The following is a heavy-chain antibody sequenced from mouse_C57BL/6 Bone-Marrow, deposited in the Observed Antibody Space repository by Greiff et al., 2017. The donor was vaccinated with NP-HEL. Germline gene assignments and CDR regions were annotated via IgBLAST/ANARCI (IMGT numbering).Heavy chain of an antibody. CDR3: TRRDSNSLGYAMDY. V-gene: IGHV1-15*01. CDR2: IDPETGGT. J-gene: IGHJ4*01. D-gene: IGHD2-5*01. CDR1: GYTFTDYE. Sequence: QVQLKESGAELVRPGASVTLSCKASGYTFTDYEMHWVKQTPVHGLEWIGAIDPETGGTAYNQKFKGKAILTADKSSSTAYMELRSLTSEDSAVYYCTRRDSNSLGYAMDYWGQGTSVTVSS.